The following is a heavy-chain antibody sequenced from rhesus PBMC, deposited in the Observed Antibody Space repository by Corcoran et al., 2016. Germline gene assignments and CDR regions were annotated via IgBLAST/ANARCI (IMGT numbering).Heavy chain of an antibody. CDR3: ARDTGIAAAGPGDY. V-gene: IGHV4S10*01. J-gene: IGHJ4*01. CDR2: IYGSSTST. Sequence: QVQLQESGPGVVKPSETLSLTCAVSGGSISDSYRWSWIRQPPGKGLEWIGYIYGSSTSTNYNPSLKSRVTISKDTSKNQFSLNLSSVTAADTAVYYCARDTGIAAAGPGDYWGQGVLVTVSS. CDR1: GGSISDSYR. D-gene: IGHD6S26*01.